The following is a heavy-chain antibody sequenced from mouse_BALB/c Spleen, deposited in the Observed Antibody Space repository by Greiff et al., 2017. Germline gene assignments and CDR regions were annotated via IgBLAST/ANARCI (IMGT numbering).Heavy chain of an antibody. CDR1: GYTFTSYT. V-gene: IGHV1-4*02. CDR2: INPSSGYT. Sequence: VQLQQSAAELARPGASVKMSCKASGYTFTSYTMHWVKQRPGQGLEWIGYINPSSGYTEYNQKFKDKTTLTADKSSSTAYMQLSSLTSEDSAVYYCASRSVYYAMDYWGQGTSVTVSS. J-gene: IGHJ4*01. CDR3: ASRSVYYAMDY.